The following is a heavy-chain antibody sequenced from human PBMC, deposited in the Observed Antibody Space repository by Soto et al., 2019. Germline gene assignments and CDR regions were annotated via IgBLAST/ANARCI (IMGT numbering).Heavy chain of an antibody. CDR3: ARDTEGYKGMDV. J-gene: IGHJ6*02. V-gene: IGHV3-48*03. Sequence: GGSLRLSCEASGFTFTFESYEMNWVRQAAGKGLEWVAYISSLAHATYYADSVKGRFTISRDNAKNLLFLEMNTLRGEDTAVYYCARDTEGYKGMDVWGQGTTVTVSS. CDR2: ISSLAHAT. CDR1: GFTFTFESYE. D-gene: IGHD1-1*01.